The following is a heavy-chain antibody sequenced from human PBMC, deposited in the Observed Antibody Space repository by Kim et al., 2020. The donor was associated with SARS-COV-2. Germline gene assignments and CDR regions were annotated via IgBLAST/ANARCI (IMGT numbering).Heavy chain of an antibody. CDR1: GYTFTSYA. Sequence: ASVKVSCKASGYTFTSYAMNWVRQAAGQGLEWMGWINTNTGNQTYAQGFTGRFVFPLDTSVSTAYLTISSLEAEDTAVYYCARAGCCSGGSCYLNWFDPWGQGTLVTVSS. J-gene: IGHJ5*02. CDR3: ARAGCCSGGSCYLNWFDP. D-gene: IGHD2-15*01. V-gene: IGHV7-4-1*02. CDR2: INTNTGNQ.